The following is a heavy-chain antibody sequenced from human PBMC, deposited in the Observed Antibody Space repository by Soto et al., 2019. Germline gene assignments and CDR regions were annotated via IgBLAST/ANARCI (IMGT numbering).Heavy chain of an antibody. V-gene: IGHV4-59*08. CDR1: GGSISSYY. CDR3: ARGGWRQIDY. Sequence: QVQLQESGPGLVKPSETLSLTCTVSGGSISSYYWSWIRQPPGKGLEWIGYMYYSGSTNYNPSLKGRVTISLDTSKNQFFLKVSSVTAADAAVYDCARGGWRQIDYWGQGTLVTVSS. CDR2: MYYSGST. D-gene: IGHD2-15*01. J-gene: IGHJ4*02.